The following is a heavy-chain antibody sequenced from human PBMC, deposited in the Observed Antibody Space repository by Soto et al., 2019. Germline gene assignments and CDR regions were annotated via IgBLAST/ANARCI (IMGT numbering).Heavy chain of an antibody. CDR2: INAGNGNT. V-gene: IGHV1-3*01. D-gene: IGHD2-15*01. CDR1: GYTFTSYA. CDR3: ARGGYCNGGSCFYYYYYMDV. J-gene: IGHJ6*03. Sequence: ASVKVSCKASGYTFTSYAMHWVRQAPGQRLEWMGWINAGNGNTKYSQKFQGRVTITRDTSASTAYMELSSLRSEDTAVYYCARGGYCNGGSCFYYYYYMDVWGKGTTVTVSS.